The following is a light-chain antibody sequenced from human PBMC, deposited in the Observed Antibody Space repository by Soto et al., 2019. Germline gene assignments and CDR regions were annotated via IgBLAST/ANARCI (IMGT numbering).Light chain of an antibody. V-gene: IGLV1-40*01. CDR1: SSNIGAGYD. Sequence: QSALTQPPSVSGAPGQRVTISCTGSSSNIGAGYDVHWYQQLPGTAPKLLIYGNSNRPSGVPDRFSGSKSGTSASLAITGLQAEDEADYYCQSYDSSLSGYVFRTGXKVPGL. CDR2: GNS. J-gene: IGLJ1*01. CDR3: QSYDSSLSGYV.